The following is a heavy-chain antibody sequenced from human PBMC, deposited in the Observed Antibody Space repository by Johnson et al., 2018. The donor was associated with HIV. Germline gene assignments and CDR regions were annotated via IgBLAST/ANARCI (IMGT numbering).Heavy chain of an antibody. Sequence: QVQLVESGGGLVNPGGSLRLSCAASGFTFSDYYMSWIRQAPGKGLEWVSYISSSGSTIYYADSVKGRFTISRDSAKNSLYLQMNSLRAEETAVYYCAKAGGVLMVYAWETDAFDIWGQGTMVTVSS. CDR1: GFTFSDYY. CDR3: AKAGGVLMVYAWETDAFDI. J-gene: IGHJ3*02. V-gene: IGHV3-11*04. D-gene: IGHD2-8*01. CDR2: ISSSGSTI.